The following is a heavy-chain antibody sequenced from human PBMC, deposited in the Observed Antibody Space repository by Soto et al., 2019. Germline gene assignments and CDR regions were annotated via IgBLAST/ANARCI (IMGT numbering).Heavy chain of an antibody. CDR2: INHSGST. CDR3: AKARVVVAESDY. J-gene: IGHJ4*02. V-gene: IGHV4-34*01. D-gene: IGHD2-15*01. CDR1: GGSFSGYY. Sequence: PSETLSLTCAVYGGSFSGYYWSWIRQPPGKGLEWIGEINHSGSTNYNPSLKSRVTISVDTSKNQFSLKLSSVTAADTAVYYCAKARVVVAESDYWGQGTLVTVSS.